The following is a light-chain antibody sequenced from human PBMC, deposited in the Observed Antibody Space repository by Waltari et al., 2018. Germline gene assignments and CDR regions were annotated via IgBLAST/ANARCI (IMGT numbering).Light chain of an antibody. Sequence: QSVLTQPPSVSGTPGQRVTISCSGGSSNIGTSFVYWSQQLPGTAPHLLMNRNNQRPSGVPERFSASKSGTSASLAISGLRSEDEADYFCASWDDSLSSVLFGGGTKLTVL. V-gene: IGLV1-47*01. J-gene: IGLJ2*01. CDR1: SSNIGTSF. CDR3: ASWDDSLSSVL. CDR2: RNN.